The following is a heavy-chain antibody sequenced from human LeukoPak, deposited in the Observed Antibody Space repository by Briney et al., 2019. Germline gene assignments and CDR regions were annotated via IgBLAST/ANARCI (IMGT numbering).Heavy chain of an antibody. Sequence: ASVKVSCKVSGYTLTELSMHWVRQAPGKGLEWRGGFDPEDGETIYAQKFQGRVTMTEDTSTDTAYMELSSLRSEDTAVYYCATESPITMIVVVSRVDAFDIWGQGTMVTVSS. CDR3: ATESPITMIVVVSRVDAFDI. V-gene: IGHV1-24*01. J-gene: IGHJ3*02. CDR2: FDPEDGET. D-gene: IGHD3-22*01. CDR1: GYTLTELS.